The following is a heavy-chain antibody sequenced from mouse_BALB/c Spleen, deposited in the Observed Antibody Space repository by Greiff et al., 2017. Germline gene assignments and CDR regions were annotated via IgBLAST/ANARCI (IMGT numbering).Heavy chain of an antibody. CDR3: AITTVVNWDIDV. J-gene: IGHJ1*01. D-gene: IGHD1-1*01. V-gene: IGHV14-3*02. Sequence: VQLQQSGAELVKPGASVKLSCTASGFNIKDTYMHWVKQRPEQGLEWIGRIDPANGNTKYAPKFQGKATITADPSSNTAYLQLSSLTSEDTAVYYCAITTVVNWDIDVWGAGTTVTVSS. CDR2: IDPANGNT. CDR1: GFNIKDTY.